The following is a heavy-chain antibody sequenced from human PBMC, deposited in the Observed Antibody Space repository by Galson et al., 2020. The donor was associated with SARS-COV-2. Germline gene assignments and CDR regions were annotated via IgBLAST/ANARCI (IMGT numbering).Heavy chain of an antibody. CDR1: GGTFSSYA. CDR2: IIPIFGTA. D-gene: IGHD3-10*01. Sequence: SVKVSCKASGGTFSSYAISWVRQAPGQGLEWMGGIIPIFGTANYAQKFQGRVTITADESTSTAYMELISLRSEDTAVYYCARVLGRMVRGVIINGYMDVWGKGTTVTVSS. CDR3: ARVLGRMVRGVIINGYMDV. J-gene: IGHJ6*03. V-gene: IGHV1-69*13.